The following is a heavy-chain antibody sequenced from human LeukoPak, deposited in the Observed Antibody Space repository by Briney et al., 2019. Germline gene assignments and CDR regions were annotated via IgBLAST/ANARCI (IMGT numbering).Heavy chain of an antibody. J-gene: IGHJ5*02. Sequence: GGSLRLSCAASGFTFSSHWMSWVRQAPGKGLEWVANIKQDGSATSYVDSVKGRFTISRDNAKNSLYLQMNSLRAEDTAVYYCVRDEAWGQGTLVAVSS. CDR1: GFTFSSHW. V-gene: IGHV3-7*01. CDR3: VRDEA. CDR2: IKQDGSAT.